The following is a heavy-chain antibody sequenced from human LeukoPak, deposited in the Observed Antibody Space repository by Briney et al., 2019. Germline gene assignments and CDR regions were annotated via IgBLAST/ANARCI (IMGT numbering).Heavy chain of an antibody. Sequence: SETLSLTCAVYGGSFSGYYWSWIRQPPGKGLGWIGEINHSGSTNYNPSLKSRVTISVGTSKNQFSLKLSSVTAADTAVYYCAAHFPENPFDYWGQGTLVTVSS. CDR3: AAHFPENPFDY. J-gene: IGHJ4*02. V-gene: IGHV4-34*01. CDR2: INHSGST. CDR1: GGSFSGYY.